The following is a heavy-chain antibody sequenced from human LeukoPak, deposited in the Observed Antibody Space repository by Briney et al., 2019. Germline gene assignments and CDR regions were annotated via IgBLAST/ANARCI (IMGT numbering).Heavy chain of an antibody. D-gene: IGHD3-3*01. Sequence: KPGGSLRLSCAASGFTFSDYYMSWIRQAPGKGLEWVSYISSSGSTIYYADSVKGRFTTSRDNAKNSLYLQMNSLRAEDTAVYYCACSYDFWSGPDYWGQGTLVTVSS. CDR2: ISSSGSTI. V-gene: IGHV3-11*01. CDR3: ACSYDFWSGPDY. CDR1: GFTFSDYY. J-gene: IGHJ4*02.